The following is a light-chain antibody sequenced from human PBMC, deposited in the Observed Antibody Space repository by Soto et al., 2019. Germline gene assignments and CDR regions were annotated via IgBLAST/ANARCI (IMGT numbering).Light chain of an antibody. CDR2: AAS. Sequence: DIQVTQSPSSLSASVGDRVTITCRASQTISIYLNWYQQKPGKAPKLLIYAASSLQSGVPSRFSGSGSGTDFTLTISSLQPEDFATYYSQQSYSTPPTFGHGTKVEIK. J-gene: IGKJ1*01. V-gene: IGKV1-39*01. CDR3: QQSYSTPPT. CDR1: QTISIY.